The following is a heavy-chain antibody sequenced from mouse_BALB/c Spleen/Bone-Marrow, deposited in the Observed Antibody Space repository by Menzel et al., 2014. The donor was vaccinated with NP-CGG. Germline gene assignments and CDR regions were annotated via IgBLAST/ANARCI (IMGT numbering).Heavy chain of an antibody. D-gene: IGHD2-14*01. Sequence: DVHLVESGAELAKPGASVKLSCTASGFNIKDTYIHWVKRRPEQGLEWIGRIDPANVNTKYDPKFQGKATITADTSSNTAYLQLSSLTSEDTAAYYCARYRLGTYFGRRAQGTTLPVSS. CDR3: ARYRLGTYFGR. V-gene: IGHV14-3*02. CDR1: GFNIKDTY. CDR2: IDPANVNT. J-gene: IGHJ2*01.